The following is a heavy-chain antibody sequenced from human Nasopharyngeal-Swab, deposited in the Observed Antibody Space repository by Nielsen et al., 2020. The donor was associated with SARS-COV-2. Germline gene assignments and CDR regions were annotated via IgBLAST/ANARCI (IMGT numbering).Heavy chain of an antibody. V-gene: IGHV3-23*01. CDR2: ISGSGGST. Sequence: GESLKISCAASGFTFSSYAMSWVRQAPGKGLEWVSAISGSGGSTYYADSVKGRFTISRDNSKNTLYLQMNSLGAEDTAVYYCANSYYDSSDHMGWFDPWGQGTLVTVSS. J-gene: IGHJ5*02. CDR1: GFTFSSYA. CDR3: ANSYYDSSDHMGWFDP. D-gene: IGHD3-22*01.